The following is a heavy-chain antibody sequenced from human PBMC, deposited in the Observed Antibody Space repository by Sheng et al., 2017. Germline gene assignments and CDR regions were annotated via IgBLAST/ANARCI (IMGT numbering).Heavy chain of an antibody. CDR2: IYYSGST. V-gene: IGHV4-39*07. CDR3: ARDDDSSGYYIPC. J-gene: IGHJ4*02. Sequence: QLQLQESGPGLVKPSETLSLTCTVSGGSISSSSYYWGWIRQPPGKGLEWIGSIYYSGSTYYNPSLKSRVTISVDTSKNQFSLKLSSVTAADTAVYYCARDDDSSGYYIPCWGQGTLVTVSS. CDR1: GGSISSSSYY. D-gene: IGHD3-22*01.